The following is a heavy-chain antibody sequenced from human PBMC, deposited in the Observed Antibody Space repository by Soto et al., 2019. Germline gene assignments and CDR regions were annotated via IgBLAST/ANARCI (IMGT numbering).Heavy chain of an antibody. J-gene: IGHJ4*02. Sequence: TLSLTCAVYGGSFSGYYLSWIRQPPGKGLEWIGEINHSVSTNYNPSLKSLVTISVDTSKNQFSLKLSSVTAEDTAVYYCASGRRYYDILTGYYNQFYFDYWGQGTLVTVSS. V-gene: IGHV4-34*01. D-gene: IGHD3-9*01. CDR1: GGSFSGYY. CDR3: ASGRRYYDILTGYYNQFYFDY. CDR2: INHSVST.